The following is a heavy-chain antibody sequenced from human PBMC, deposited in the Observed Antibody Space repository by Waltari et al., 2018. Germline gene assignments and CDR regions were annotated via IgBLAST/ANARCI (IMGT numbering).Heavy chain of an antibody. V-gene: IGHV1-3*01. CDR3: ARGGVTTWDYYGMDV. Sequence: QVQLVQSGAEVKKPGASVKVSCKASGYTFTSYAMHWVRQAPGQRLEWMGWINAGNGNTKYSQKFQGRVTITRDTSASTAYMELSSLRSEDTAVYYCARGGVTTWDYYGMDVWGQGTTVTVSS. CDR1: GYTFTSYA. CDR2: INAGNGNT. D-gene: IGHD4-17*01. J-gene: IGHJ6*02.